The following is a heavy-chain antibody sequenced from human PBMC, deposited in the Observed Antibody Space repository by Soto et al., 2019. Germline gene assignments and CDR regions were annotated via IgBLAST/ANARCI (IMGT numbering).Heavy chain of an antibody. D-gene: IGHD7-27*01. Sequence: GASVKVSCKASGYSFTSYAISWVRQAPGQGLEWMGWISAYNGNINYAQKFQGRVTMTTDTSTSTAYMELRSLRSDDTAMYYFARDVGQTGEPPYYYYGMDVWGQGTTVTVSS. J-gene: IGHJ6*02. CDR1: GYSFTSYA. V-gene: IGHV1-18*01. CDR3: ARDVGQTGEPPYYYYGMDV. CDR2: ISAYNGNI.